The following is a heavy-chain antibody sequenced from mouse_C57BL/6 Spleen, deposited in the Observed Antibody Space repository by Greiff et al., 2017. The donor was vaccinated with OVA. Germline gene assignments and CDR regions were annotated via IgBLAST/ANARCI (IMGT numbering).Heavy chain of an antibody. V-gene: IGHV1-82*01. CDR2: IYPGDGDT. Sequence: QVQLQQSGPELVKPGASVKISCKASGYAFSSSWMNWVKQRPGKGLEWIGRIYPGDGDTNYNGKFKGKATLTADKSSSTAYMQLSSLTSEDSAVYFCARYYDFAYWGQGTLVTVSA. CDR1: GYAFSSSW. CDR3: ARYYDFAY. D-gene: IGHD1-1*01. J-gene: IGHJ3*01.